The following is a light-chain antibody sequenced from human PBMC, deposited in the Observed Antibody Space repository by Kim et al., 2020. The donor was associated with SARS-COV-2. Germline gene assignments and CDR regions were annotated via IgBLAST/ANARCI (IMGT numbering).Light chain of an antibody. CDR1: HTVDTNF. Sequence: EIVLTQSPGTQSLSPGERATLSCRASHTVDTNFLAWHQQKPGQAPRLLIYSASSRATGIPDRFSASGSGTDFTLTISSLEPEDSALYYCQQYERSPGTFGQGTKVDIK. CDR2: SAS. V-gene: IGKV3-20*01. J-gene: IGKJ1*01. CDR3: QQYERSPGT.